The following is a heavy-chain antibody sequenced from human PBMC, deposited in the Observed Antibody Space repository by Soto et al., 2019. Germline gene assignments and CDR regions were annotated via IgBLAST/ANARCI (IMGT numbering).Heavy chain of an antibody. CDR1: GFTFSSYA. CDR3: AKAGSFSWYGTYFDY. V-gene: IGHV3-23*01. Sequence: EVQLLESGGGLVQPGGSLRLSCAASGFTFSSYAMSWVRQAPGKGLEWVSAISGSGGSTYYADSVKGRFTISRDNSKNTLYLQMYSLRAEDTAVYYCAKAGSFSWYGTYFDYWGQGTLVTVSS. CDR2: ISGSGGST. D-gene: IGHD6-13*01. J-gene: IGHJ4*02.